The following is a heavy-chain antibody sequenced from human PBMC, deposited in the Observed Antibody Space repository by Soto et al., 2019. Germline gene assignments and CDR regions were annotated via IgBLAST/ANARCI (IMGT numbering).Heavy chain of an antibody. Sequence: GGSLRLSCAASGFTFSSYWMHWVRQAPGKGLVWVSRINSDGSSTSYADSVKGRFAISRDNAKNTLYLQMNSLRAEDTAVYYCARDGRSYLGIGYWGQGTLVTVSS. CDR3: ARDGRSYLGIGY. J-gene: IGHJ4*02. CDR2: INSDGSST. V-gene: IGHV3-74*01. D-gene: IGHD1-26*01. CDR1: GFTFSSYW.